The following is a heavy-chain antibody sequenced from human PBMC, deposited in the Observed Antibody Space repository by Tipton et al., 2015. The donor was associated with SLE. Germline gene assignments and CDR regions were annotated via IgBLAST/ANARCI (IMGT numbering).Heavy chain of an antibody. CDR3: ARTAGRSVKLWYFDL. CDR2: IFHSGST. Sequence: TLSLTCTVSGDSITSITRTNWWSWVRQPPGKGLEWIGEIFHSGSTNYRPSLKSRVIISVDKSKNQFSLKLTSVTAADTAVYYCARTAGRSVKLWYFDLWGRGTLVTVSS. D-gene: IGHD5-18*01. CDR1: GDSITSITRTNW. J-gene: IGHJ2*01. V-gene: IGHV4-4*02.